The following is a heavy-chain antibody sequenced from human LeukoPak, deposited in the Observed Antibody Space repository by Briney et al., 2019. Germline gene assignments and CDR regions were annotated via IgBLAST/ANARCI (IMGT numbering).Heavy chain of an antibody. V-gene: IGHV4-59*10. D-gene: IGHD1-26*01. CDR3: ARGGWGASYSRDAFDI. J-gene: IGHJ3*02. CDR2: IYTSGST. CDR1: GGSFSGYY. Sequence: SETLSLTAAGYGGSFSGYYWGWMRQPAGQGREGIVRIYTSGSTNYNPSLKSRVTMSVDTSKNQFSLKLSSVTAADTAVYYCARGGWGASYSRDAFDIWGQGTMVTVSS.